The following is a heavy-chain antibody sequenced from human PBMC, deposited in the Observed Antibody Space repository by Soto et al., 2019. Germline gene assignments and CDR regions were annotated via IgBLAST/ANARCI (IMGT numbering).Heavy chain of an antibody. CDR1: GFTFSSYA. CDR3: ARDGVRCSSWPYYYKDV. J-gene: IGHJ6*03. D-gene: IGHD6-13*01. CDR2: ISGSGGST. Sequence: GGSLRLSCAASGFTFSSYAMSWVRQAPGKGLEWVSAISGSGGSTYYADSVKGRFTISRDNAKNSLYLQMNSLRAEDTAVYYCARDGVRCSSWPYYYKDVWGKGTTVTVSS. V-gene: IGHV3-23*01.